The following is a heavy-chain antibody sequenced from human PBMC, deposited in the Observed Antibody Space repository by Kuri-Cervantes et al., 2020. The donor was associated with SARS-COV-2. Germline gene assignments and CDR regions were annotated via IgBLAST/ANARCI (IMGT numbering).Heavy chain of an antibody. V-gene: IGHV1-46*01. J-gene: IGHJ6*02. CDR1: GGTFSSYA. CDR3: ARDKVVAVAGNRYYYGMDV. D-gene: IGHD6-19*01. CDR2: INPSGGST. Sequence: ASVKVSCKASGGTFSSYAISWARQAPGQGLEWMGIINPSGGSTSYAQKFQGRVTMTRDTSTSTVYMELSSLRSEDTAVYYCARDKVVAVAGNRYYYGMDVWGQGTTVTVSS.